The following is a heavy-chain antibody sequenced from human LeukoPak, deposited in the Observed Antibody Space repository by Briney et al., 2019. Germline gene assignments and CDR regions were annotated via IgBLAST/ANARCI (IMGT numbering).Heavy chain of an antibody. CDR2: ISTYNGNT. CDR1: GYTFTKYG. Sequence: ASVKVSCKAPGYTFTKYGITWVRQAPGQGLEWMGWISTYNGNTNYAQKLQGRVTMTTDTSTSTAYMELRSLRSDDAAVYYCARGDDYGDYWGLYWGQGTLVTVSP. CDR3: ARGDDYGDYWGLY. V-gene: IGHV1-18*01. D-gene: IGHD4-17*01. J-gene: IGHJ4*02.